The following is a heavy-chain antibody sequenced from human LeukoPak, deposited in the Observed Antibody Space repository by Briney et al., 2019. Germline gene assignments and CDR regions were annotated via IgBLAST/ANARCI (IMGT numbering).Heavy chain of an antibody. CDR3: ARVGNILTGDAPPELLYYFDY. Sequence: ASVKVSCKVSGYTLTELSMHWVRQAPGKGLEWMGGFDPDDGETIYAQKFQGRVTMTEDTSTSTAYMELRSLRSDDTAVYYCARVGNILTGDAPPELLYYFDYWGQGTLVTVSS. CDR1: GYTLTELS. V-gene: IGHV1-24*01. J-gene: IGHJ4*02. CDR2: FDPDDGET. D-gene: IGHD3-9*01.